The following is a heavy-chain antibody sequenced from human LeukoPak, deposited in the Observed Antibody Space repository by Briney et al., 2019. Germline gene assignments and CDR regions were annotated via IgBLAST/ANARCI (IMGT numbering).Heavy chain of an antibody. Sequence: PGGSLRLSCAASGFTFSDYYMSWIRQAPGKELEWVSYISSSGGHTYYADSVKGRFTISRDNAKNSLSLQVNSLRADDTAVYYCARLGSIAAAGTPDYWGQGTLVTVSS. CDR3: ARLGSIAAAGTPDY. V-gene: IGHV3-11*06. J-gene: IGHJ4*02. CDR2: ISSSGGHT. D-gene: IGHD6-13*01. CDR1: GFTFSDYY.